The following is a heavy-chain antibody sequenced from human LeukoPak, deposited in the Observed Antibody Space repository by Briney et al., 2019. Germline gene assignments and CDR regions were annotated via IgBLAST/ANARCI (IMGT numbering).Heavy chain of an antibody. Sequence: GGSLRLSCAASGLTFSSYWMHWVRQIPGKGLVWVSRINSDGSTTNYADSVKGRITISRDNAKNTLYLQMNSLRAEDTAVYYCTRGSYYDFWSGHYAMDVWGQGTTVTVSS. V-gene: IGHV3-74*01. J-gene: IGHJ6*02. CDR3: TRGSYYDFWSGHYAMDV. CDR2: INSDGSTT. CDR1: GLTFSSYW. D-gene: IGHD3-3*01.